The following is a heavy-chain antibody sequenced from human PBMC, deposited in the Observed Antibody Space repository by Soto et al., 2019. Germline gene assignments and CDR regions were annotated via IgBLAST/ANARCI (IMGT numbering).Heavy chain of an antibody. D-gene: IGHD3-10*01. CDR3: ARDLWLDPDYGSGSYYVY. J-gene: IGHJ4*02. CDR1: GFTFSSYA. V-gene: IGHV3-23*01. Sequence: PGGSLRLSCAASGFTFSSYAMSWVRQAPGKGLEWVSAISGSGGSTYYADSVKGRFTISRDNSKNTLYLQMNSLRAEDTAVYYCARDLWLDPDYGSGSYYVYWGQGTLVTVSS. CDR2: ISGSGGST.